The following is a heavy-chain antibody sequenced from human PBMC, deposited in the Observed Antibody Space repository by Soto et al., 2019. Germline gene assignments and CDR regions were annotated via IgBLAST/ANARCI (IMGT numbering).Heavy chain of an antibody. Sequence: EVQLVESGGGLIQPGGSLGLSCAASGFTVSSNYMNWVRQPPGKGLEWVSIIYSGSSSYYADSVKGRFTISRDNSKNTLYLQMNSLRAEDTAVYYCAREGDAFDIWGQGTMVTVSS. J-gene: IGHJ3*02. V-gene: IGHV3-53*01. CDR1: GFTVSSNY. CDR2: IYSGSSS. CDR3: AREGDAFDI.